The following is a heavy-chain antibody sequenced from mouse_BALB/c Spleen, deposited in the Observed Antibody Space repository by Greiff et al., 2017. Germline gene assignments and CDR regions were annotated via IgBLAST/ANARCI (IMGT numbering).Heavy chain of an antibody. V-gene: IGHV5-6-4*01. CDR3: TSEGGGGYRRLLAY. CDR2: ISSGGSYT. CDR1: GFTFSSYT. Sequence: EVKLVESGGGLVKPGGSLKLSCAASGFTFSSYTMSWVRQTPEKRLEWVATISSGGSYTYYPDSVKGRFTISRDNAKNTLYLQMSSLKSEDTAMYYCTSEGGGGYRRLLAYWGQGTLVTVSA. D-gene: IGHD2-2*01. J-gene: IGHJ3*01.